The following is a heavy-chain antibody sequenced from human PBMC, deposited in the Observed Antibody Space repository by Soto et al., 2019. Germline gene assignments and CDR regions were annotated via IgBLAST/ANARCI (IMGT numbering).Heavy chain of an antibody. CDR1: AGSTSRRGNY. CDR3: ARVYTVNYDGYIDF. D-gene: IGHD3-16*01. V-gene: IGHV4-31*03. J-gene: IGHJ4*02. CDR2: IFYTGST. Sequence: SQSLSLTSTVYAGSTSRRGNYCNWIRQHPGKGLEWIGYIFYTGSTLYNPSLKSRVTISIDTSKKQFSLKLNSVTAADTAVYSCARVYTVNYDGYIDFWGQGTLVTVS.